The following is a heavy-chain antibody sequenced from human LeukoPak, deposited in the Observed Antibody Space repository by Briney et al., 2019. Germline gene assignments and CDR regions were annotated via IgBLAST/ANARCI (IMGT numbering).Heavy chain of an antibody. V-gene: IGHV3-21*01. J-gene: IGHJ4*02. Sequence: GGSLRLSCAASGFTFSDYSMNWVRQAPGKGLEWVASVNTVSSYIYYADSMRGRFTISRDNPKNSLYLQMNSLRAEDTAVYYCARDGSTVTNYYFDYWGQGTLVTVSS. CDR3: ARDGSTVTNYYFDY. D-gene: IGHD4-11*01. CDR2: VNTVSSYI. CDR1: GFTFSDYS.